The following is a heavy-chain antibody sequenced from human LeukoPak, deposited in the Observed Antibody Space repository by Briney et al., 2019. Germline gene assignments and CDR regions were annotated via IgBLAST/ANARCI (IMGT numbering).Heavy chain of an antibody. J-gene: IGHJ4*02. CDR1: GFTFSSYA. CDR3: VGDQVDDTGYLR. V-gene: IGHV3-64D*06. CDR2: VNGNGDTT. Sequence: PGRSLRLSCAASGFTFSSYAMYWVRQAPGKGLEFVSVVNGNGDTTYYTDSVKGRFTISRDNSKNTLCLQMSSLRAEDTAVYYCVGDQVDDTGYLRWGQGTRVTVSA. D-gene: IGHD3-9*01.